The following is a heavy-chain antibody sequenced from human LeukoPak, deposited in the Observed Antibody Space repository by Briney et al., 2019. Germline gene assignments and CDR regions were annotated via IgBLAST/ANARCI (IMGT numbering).Heavy chain of an antibody. CDR2: ISYDGSNK. CDR3: ARKKGYSGYDFFDY. J-gene: IGHJ4*02. V-gene: IGHV3-30*04. CDR1: GFTFSSYA. D-gene: IGHD5-12*01. Sequence: GRSLRLSCAASGFTFSSYAMHLVRQAPGKGLEWVAVISYDGSNKYYADSVKGRFTISRDNTKNTLYLQMNSLRAEDTAVYYCARKKGYSGYDFFDYWGQGTLVTVSS.